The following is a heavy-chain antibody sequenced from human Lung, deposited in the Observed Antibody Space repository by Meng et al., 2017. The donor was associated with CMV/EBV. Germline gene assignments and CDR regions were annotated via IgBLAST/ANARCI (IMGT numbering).Heavy chain of an antibody. CDR3: ARRQHTGRPF. D-gene: IGHD6-6*01. V-gene: IGHV4-39*02. Sequence: LPCTVSPASFRRSAYSWVCMRQPPGKGLEWVGSISSAGPAYTPSLESRVTISADTSRSHFSLNLRSVTAADTAVYYCARRQHTGRPFWGQGTLVTVSS. J-gene: IGHJ4*02. CDR1: PASFRRSAYS. CDR2: ISSAGPA.